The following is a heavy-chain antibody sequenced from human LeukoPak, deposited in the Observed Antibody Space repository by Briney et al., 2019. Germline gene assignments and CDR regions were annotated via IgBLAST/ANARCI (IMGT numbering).Heavy chain of an antibody. CDR3: AKAGDHYYYYMDV. D-gene: IGHD3-16*01. CDR1: GFTFSSYA. V-gene: IGHV3-48*01. J-gene: IGHJ6*03. Sequence: GSLRLSCAASGFTFSSYAMSWVRQAPGKGLEWVSYISSSSTIYYTDSVKGRFTVSRDNAKNSLYLQMNSLRAEDTAVYYCAKAGDHYYYYMDVWGKGTTVTVSS. CDR2: ISSSSTI.